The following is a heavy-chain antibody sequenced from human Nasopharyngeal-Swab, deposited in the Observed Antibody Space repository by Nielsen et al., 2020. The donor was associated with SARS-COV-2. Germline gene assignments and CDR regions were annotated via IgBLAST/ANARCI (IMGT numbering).Heavy chain of an antibody. V-gene: IGHV3-74*01. J-gene: IGHJ4*02. D-gene: IGHD1-26*01. CDR1: GFTFSRYW. CDR2: VNGDGSGT. CDR3: AVGQHAGAFDY. Sequence: GGSLRLSCAASGFTFSRYWMHWVRQAPGKGLVWVSRVNGDGSGTGHADSVKGRFTISRDTAKSMLYLQMNSLRAEDTAVYYCAVGQHAGAFDYWGQGTLVTVSS.